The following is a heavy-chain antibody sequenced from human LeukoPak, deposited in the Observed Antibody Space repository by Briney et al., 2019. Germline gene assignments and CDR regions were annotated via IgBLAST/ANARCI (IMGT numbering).Heavy chain of an antibody. D-gene: IGHD3-10*01. CDR2: ISSSTSTI. Sequence: GGSLRLSCAASGFTFSSYSMSWVRQAPRKGLEWVSYISSSTSTIYYGDSVKGRFTISRDNAKNSLYLQMNSLRDEDTAVYYCARDHGSGSYQDYWGQGTLVTVSS. J-gene: IGHJ4*02. CDR3: ARDHGSGSYQDY. V-gene: IGHV3-48*02. CDR1: GFTFSSYS.